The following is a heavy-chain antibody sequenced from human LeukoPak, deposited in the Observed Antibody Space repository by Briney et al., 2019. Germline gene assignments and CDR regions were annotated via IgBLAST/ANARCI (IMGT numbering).Heavy chain of an antibody. CDR3: AREIVVVPAATQNWFDP. CDR1: GGSISSYY. Sequence: SETLSLTCTVSGGSISSYYWSWIRQPPGKGLGWIGYIYYSGSTNYNPSLKSRVTISVDTSKNQFSLKLSSVTAADTAVYYCAREIVVVPAATQNWFDPWGQAPWSPSPQ. J-gene: IGHJ5*02. D-gene: IGHD2-2*01. CDR2: IYYSGST. V-gene: IGHV4-59*01.